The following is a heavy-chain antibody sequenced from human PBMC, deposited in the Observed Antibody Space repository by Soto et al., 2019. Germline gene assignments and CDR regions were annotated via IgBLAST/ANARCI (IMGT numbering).Heavy chain of an antibody. CDR3: ATASEYFDY. Sequence: GGSLRLSCAASGFTFSNYGMHWVRQAPGKGLEWVAVIWYDGSNEYYADSVKGRFTISRDNSKNTLYLQMNSLRAEDTAVYYCATASEYFDYWGQGTLVTVSS. J-gene: IGHJ4*02. CDR1: GFTFSNYG. V-gene: IGHV3-33*01. CDR2: IWYDGSNE.